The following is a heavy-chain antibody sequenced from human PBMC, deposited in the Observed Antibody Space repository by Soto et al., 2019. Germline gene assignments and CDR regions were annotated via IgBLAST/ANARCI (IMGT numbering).Heavy chain of an antibody. J-gene: IGHJ6*03. Sequence: SETLSLTCAVYGGSFSGYYWSWIRQPPGKGLEWIGEINRSGSTNYNPSLKSRVTISVDTSKNQFSLKLSSVTAADTAVYYCARGRYYDFWSGYSYNYYYYYMDVWGKGTTVTVSS. V-gene: IGHV4-34*01. CDR1: GGSFSGYY. CDR2: INRSGST. D-gene: IGHD3-3*01. CDR3: ARGRYYDFWSGYSYNYYYYYMDV.